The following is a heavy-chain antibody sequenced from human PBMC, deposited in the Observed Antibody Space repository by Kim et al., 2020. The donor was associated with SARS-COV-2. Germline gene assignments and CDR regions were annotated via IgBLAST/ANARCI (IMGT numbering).Heavy chain of an antibody. V-gene: IGHV4-39*01. J-gene: IGHJ5*02. CDR3: ARQRRGITMVRGVIHWFDP. D-gene: IGHD3-10*01. Sequence: KSRVTKSVDTSKNQFSLKLSAVTAADTAVYYCARQRRGITMVRGVIHWFDPWGQGTLVTVSS.